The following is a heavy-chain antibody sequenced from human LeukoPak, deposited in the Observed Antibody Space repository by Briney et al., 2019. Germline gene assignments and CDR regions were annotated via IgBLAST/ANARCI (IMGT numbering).Heavy chain of an antibody. J-gene: IGHJ4*02. Sequence: SLRLSCAASGFSFSDHYMSWIRQAPGEGLEWVSYISSSRSYTNYADSVKSRFTISRDTAKNSLYLQMKSLRAEDTAVYYCARLRGYSYGLDYWGQGILVTVSS. V-gene: IGHV3-11*03. CDR3: ARLRGYSYGLDY. CDR2: ISSSRSYT. CDR1: GFSFSDHY. D-gene: IGHD5-18*01.